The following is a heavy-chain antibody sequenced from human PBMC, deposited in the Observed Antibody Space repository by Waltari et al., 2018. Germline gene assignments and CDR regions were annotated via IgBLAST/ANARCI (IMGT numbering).Heavy chain of an antibody. Sequence: QVQLVQSGGGVVQPGRSLRVSCAASGYTFSSTSMHWVRQAPGKGLEWVASRSSEGIYKYDGDSVKGRYTVSRDNSENTLYLQMNSLRAEDTAVYYCARGGGGHLDYWGQGTPVTVSS. D-gene: IGHD2-15*01. J-gene: IGHJ4*02. CDR1: GYTFSSTS. CDR2: RSSEGIYK. CDR3: ARGGGGHLDY. V-gene: IGHV3-33*01.